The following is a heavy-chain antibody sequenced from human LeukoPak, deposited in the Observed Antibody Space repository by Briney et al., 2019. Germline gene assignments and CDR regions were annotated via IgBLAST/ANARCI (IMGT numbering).Heavy chain of an antibody. Sequence: GGSLRLSCAASGFTFSNAWMSWVRQAPGKGLEWVGRIKSKTDGGTTDYAAPVKGRFTISRDDSKNTLYLQMNSLKTEDTAVYYCTTGADYGDFTPFDYWSQGTLVTVSS. D-gene: IGHD4-17*01. CDR3: TTGADYGDFTPFDY. V-gene: IGHV3-15*01. CDR1: GFTFSNAW. CDR2: IKSKTDGGTT. J-gene: IGHJ4*02.